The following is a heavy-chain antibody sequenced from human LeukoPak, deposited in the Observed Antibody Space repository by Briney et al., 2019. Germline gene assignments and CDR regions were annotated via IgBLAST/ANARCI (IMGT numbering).Heavy chain of an antibody. CDR3: ATFYGDPRDYFDY. CDR1: GYSISSGYY. CDR2: IYHSGST. D-gene: IGHD4-17*01. Sequence: SQTLSLTCTVSGYSISSGYYWGWIRQPPGKGLEWIGSIYHSGSTYYNPSLKSRVTISVDTSKNQFSLKLSSVTAADTAVYYCATFYGDPRDYFDYWGQRTTVTVSS. V-gene: IGHV4-38-2*02. J-gene: IGHJ4*02.